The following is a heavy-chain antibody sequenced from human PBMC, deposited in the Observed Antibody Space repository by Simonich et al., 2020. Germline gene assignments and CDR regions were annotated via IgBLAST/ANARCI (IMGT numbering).Heavy chain of an antibody. D-gene: IGHD7-27*01. V-gene: IGHV1-2*06. CDR1: GYTFTGYY. J-gene: IGHJ4*02. Sequence: QVQLVQSGAEVKKPGASVKVSCKASGYTFTGYYMHWVRQAPGQGLEGMGRKNPNSGGTNYAQKFQGRVTMTRETSISTAYMELSRLRSDDTAVYYCASGWDWGFSHMSDYWGQGTLVTVSS. CDR3: ASGWDWGFSHMSDY. CDR2: KNPNSGGT.